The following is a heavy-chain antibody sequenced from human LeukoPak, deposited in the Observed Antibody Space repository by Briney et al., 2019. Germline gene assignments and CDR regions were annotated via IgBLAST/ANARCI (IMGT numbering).Heavy chain of an antibody. J-gene: IGHJ6*02. V-gene: IGHV1-46*01. D-gene: IGHD3-10*01. CDR3: ASEDPKGRGSGSPLRYGMDV. Sequence: ASVKVSCKASGYTFTSYYMHWVRQAPGQGLEWMGIINPSGGSTSYAQKFQGRVTMTRDTSTSTVYMELSSLRSEDTAVYYCASEDPKGRGSGSPLRYGMDVWGQGTTVTVSS. CDR1: GYTFTSYY. CDR2: INPSGGST.